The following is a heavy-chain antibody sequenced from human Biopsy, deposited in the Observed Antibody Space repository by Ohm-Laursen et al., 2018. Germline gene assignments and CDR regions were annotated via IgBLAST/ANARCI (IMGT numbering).Heavy chain of an antibody. J-gene: IGHJ6*02. V-gene: IGHV3-33*08. D-gene: IGHD3-10*01. CDR3: ARDRYYGSANYFGYYNMGV. Sequence: SSLRLSCAASGFTFSDYAMSWVRQAPGKGLEWVAVIWYDGSNKYYADSVKGRFTISRDNSKNTMFLQMNNLRAEDTAVYYCARDRYYGSANYFGYYNMGVWGQGTTVTVPS. CDR1: GFTFSDYA. CDR2: IWYDGSNK.